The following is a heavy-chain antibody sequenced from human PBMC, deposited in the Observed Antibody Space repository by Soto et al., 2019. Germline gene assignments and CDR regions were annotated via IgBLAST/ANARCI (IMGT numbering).Heavy chain of an antibody. CDR3: VRDMQLWRLDS. CDR1: GLTFRSYW. Sequence: EVQLVESGGGLVQPGESLRLSCAASGLTFRSYWMHWVRQAPGKGLVWVSRINTDGSVAMYVDSVKGRFTISRDNAKNTLYLHTNSRRAKDTAVYYGVRDMQLWRLDSWGQGPLVTVSS. CDR2: INTDGSVA. J-gene: IGHJ4*02. V-gene: IGHV3-74*03. D-gene: IGHD2-21*01.